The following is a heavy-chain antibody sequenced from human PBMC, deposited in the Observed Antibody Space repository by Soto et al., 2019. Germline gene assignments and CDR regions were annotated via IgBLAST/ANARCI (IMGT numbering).Heavy chain of an antibody. J-gene: IGHJ6*03. D-gene: IGHD2-2*01. V-gene: IGHV3-74*01. CDR2: VNSDGSRT. CDR3: ARGDESTYYYYDMDV. Sequence: EVHVVESGGGLVQPGGSLRLSCAASGFTFSSYWMHWVRQVPGEGLVWVSRVNSDGSRTSYADSVKGRFTISRDNAKNTLHLQMNSLRAEDTAVYYCARGDESTYYYYDMDVWGKGTTVTVSS. CDR1: GFTFSSYW.